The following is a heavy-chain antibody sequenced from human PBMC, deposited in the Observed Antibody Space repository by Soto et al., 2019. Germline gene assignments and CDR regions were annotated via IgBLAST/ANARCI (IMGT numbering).Heavy chain of an antibody. J-gene: IGHJ6*02. CDR1: GGSVSSGSDY. D-gene: IGHD3-10*01. V-gene: IGHV4-61*01. CDR2: VHHSWGS. Sequence: AETLSLTCTVSGGSVSSGSDYWRWIRQPPGKRMEWIGYVHHSWGSSYNPSLQSRVAISLDTSKSQFSLNLTSVTATDTAVYYCARQGFGPLHGLADVWGQGTTVTVSS. CDR3: ARQGFGPLHGLADV.